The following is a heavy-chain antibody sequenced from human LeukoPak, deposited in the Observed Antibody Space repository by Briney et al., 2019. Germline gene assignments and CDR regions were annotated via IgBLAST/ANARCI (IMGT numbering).Heavy chain of an antibody. V-gene: IGHV1-2*06. Sequence: ASVKVSCKASGYTFTGYYMHLVRQAPGQGLEWMGRINPNSGGTNYAQKFQGRVTMTRDTSISTAYMELSRLRSDDTAVYYCAREGYYDSSGYCFDYWGQGTLVTVSS. D-gene: IGHD3-22*01. CDR1: GYTFTGYY. CDR3: AREGYYDSSGYCFDY. J-gene: IGHJ4*02. CDR2: INPNSGGT.